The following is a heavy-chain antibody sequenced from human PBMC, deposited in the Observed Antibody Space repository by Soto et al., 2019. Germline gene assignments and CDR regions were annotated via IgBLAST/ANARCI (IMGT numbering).Heavy chain of an antibody. CDR3: AHSGFWSGPFDY. CDR2: ISWDEDK. V-gene: IGHV2-5*02. J-gene: IGHJ4*02. CDR1: GFSLNTNGEV. Sequence: QLTLKESGPTLVKPTQTLTLTCTLSGFSLNTNGEVVGWIRQPPGKALEGLALISWDEDKRYSPSLRSRLTITKDTSKTQVVLTMTNMDPVDTATYYCAHSGFWSGPFDYWGQGTLGTVSS. D-gene: IGHD3-3*01.